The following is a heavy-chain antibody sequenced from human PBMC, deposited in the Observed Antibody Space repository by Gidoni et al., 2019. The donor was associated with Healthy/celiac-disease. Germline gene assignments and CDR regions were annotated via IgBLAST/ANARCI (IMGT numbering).Heavy chain of an antibody. D-gene: IGHD5-18*01. CDR1: EFTFDDYA. CDR2: ISWDGGST. Sequence: CAASEFTFDDYAMHWSRQAPGKGLEWVSLISWDGGSTYYADSVKGRFTISRDNSKNSLYLQMNSLRAEDTALYYCATQEPVGYSYGLDYWGQGTLVTVSS. J-gene: IGHJ4*02. CDR3: ATQEPVGYSYGLDY. V-gene: IGHV3-43D*03.